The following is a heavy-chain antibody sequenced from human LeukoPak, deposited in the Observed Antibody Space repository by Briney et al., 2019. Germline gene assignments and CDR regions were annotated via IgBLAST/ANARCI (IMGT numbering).Heavy chain of an antibody. CDR1: GASISSYY. CDR2: IYYSGST. J-gene: IGHJ3*02. CDR3: ARGYYDSSGYSNTFDI. V-gene: IGHV4-59*01. D-gene: IGHD3-22*01. Sequence: PSETLSLTCTVSGASISSYYWSWIRQPPGKGLEWIGYIYYSGSTNYNPSLKSRVTISVDTSKNQFSLKLSSVAAADTAVYYCARGYYDSSGYSNTFDIWGQGTMVTVSS.